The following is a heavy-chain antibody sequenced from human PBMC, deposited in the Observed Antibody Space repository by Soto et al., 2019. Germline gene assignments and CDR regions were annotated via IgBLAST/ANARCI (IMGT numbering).Heavy chain of an antibody. CDR3: AKRHLTAAGFDY. Sequence: EVQLLESGGGLVQPGGSLRLSCAASGFTFSNYAMTWVRQAPGKGLEWVSVITGSGGGTYFVDSVKGRFTIDRDNSKNTVYLQMNSLRAEDKAVYYCAKRHLTAAGFDYWGQGTLVTVSS. D-gene: IGHD6-13*01. CDR2: ITGSGGGT. J-gene: IGHJ4*02. CDR1: GFTFSNYA. V-gene: IGHV3-23*01.